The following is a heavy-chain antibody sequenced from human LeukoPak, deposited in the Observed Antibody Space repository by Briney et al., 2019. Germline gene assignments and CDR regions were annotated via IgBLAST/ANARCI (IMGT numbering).Heavy chain of an antibody. CDR2: ISSSGSTI. Sequence: GGSLRLACAASGFTLSSYEMNWVRQAPGKGLEWVSYISSSGSTIYYADSVKGRFTISRDNAKNSLYLQMNSLRAEDTAVYYCARDRIQVGYCSSTSCYAGGYWGQGTLVTVSS. CDR1: GFTLSSYE. D-gene: IGHD2-2*01. CDR3: ARDRIQVGYCSSTSCYAGGY. V-gene: IGHV3-48*03. J-gene: IGHJ4*02.